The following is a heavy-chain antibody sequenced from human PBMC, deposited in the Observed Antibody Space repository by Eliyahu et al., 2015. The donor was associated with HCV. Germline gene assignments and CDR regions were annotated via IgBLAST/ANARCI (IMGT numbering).Heavy chain of an antibody. CDR3: AKDTIVRGVIGWFDP. V-gene: IGHV3-9*01. J-gene: IGHJ5*02. CDR1: GFTFDDYA. Sequence: EVQLVESGGGLVQPGRSLRLSCAASGFTFDDYAMHWVRQVSGKGLGWVSGISWNTGIIGYADSVKGRFTISRDNAKKSLYLQMNSLTVEDTALYYCAKDTIVRGVIGWFDPWGQGTLVTVSS. CDR2: ISWNTGII. D-gene: IGHD3-10*01.